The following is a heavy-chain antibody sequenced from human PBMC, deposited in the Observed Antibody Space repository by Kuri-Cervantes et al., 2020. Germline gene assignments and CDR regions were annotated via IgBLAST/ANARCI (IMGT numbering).Heavy chain of an antibody. V-gene: IGHV3-30-3*01. CDR1: GFTFSSYA. J-gene: IGHJ6*02. CDR2: ISYDGSNK. D-gene: IGHD3-9*01. CDR3: ARDEPGVRYFDWLRDYYYYYGMDV. Sequence: GESLKISCAASGFTFSSYAMNWARQAPGKGLEWVAVISYDGSNKYYADSVKGLFTTSRDNAKNSLYLQMNSLRAEDTAVYYCARDEPGVRYFDWLRDYYYYYGMDVWGQGTTVTVSS.